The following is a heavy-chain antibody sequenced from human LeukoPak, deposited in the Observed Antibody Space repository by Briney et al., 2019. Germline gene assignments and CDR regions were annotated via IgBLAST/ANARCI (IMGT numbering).Heavy chain of an antibody. CDR2: IYYSGST. CDR3: ARDGTVTPFDY. J-gene: IGHJ4*02. CDR1: GGSISSYY. Sequence: SETLSLTCTVSGGSISSYYWSWIRQPPGKGLVWIGYIYYSGSTNYNPSLKSRVTISVDTSKNQFSLKLSSVTAADTAVYYCARDGTVTPFDYWGQGTLVTVSS. D-gene: IGHD4-17*01. V-gene: IGHV4-59*01.